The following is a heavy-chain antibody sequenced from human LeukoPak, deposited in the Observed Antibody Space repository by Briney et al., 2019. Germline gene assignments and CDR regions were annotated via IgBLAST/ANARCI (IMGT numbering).Heavy chain of an antibody. Sequence: PGGSLRLSCAAPGFTFSSYWMSWVRQAPGKGLEWVANRKQDGSEKYYVDSVKGRCTISRDNAKNSLYVQMNSLRAEDTAVYCCAREADTAMVGDAFDIWGQGTMVTVSS. CDR2: RKQDGSEK. CDR3: AREADTAMVGDAFDI. V-gene: IGHV3-7*01. D-gene: IGHD5-18*01. CDR1: GFTFSSYW. J-gene: IGHJ3*02.